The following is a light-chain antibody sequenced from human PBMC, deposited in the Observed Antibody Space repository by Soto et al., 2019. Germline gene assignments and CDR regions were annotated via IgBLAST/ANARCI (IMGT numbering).Light chain of an antibody. CDR2: DVS. V-gene: IGLV2-14*03. Sequence: QSALTQPASVSGSPGQSITISCTGTISDIGDYTYVSWYQQHPGKAPKLMIYDVSNRPSGVSNRFSGSKSGYTASLTISGLQPEDEADYYCSSYRSSSPLVVFGGGTKLTVL. CDR3: SSYRSSSPLVV. CDR1: ISDIGDYTY. J-gene: IGLJ2*01.